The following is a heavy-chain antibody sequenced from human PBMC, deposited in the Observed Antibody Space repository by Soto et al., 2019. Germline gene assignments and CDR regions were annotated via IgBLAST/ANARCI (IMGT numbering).Heavy chain of an antibody. CDR2: VRFDAINK. Sequence: MDWVRQAPGKGLEWVAVVRFDAINKYYADSVKGRFTISRDNSKSMVYLQMNSLRPDDTAVYYCAKLPNCGGDCYFDYWGQGTLVTVSS. V-gene: IGHV3-30*02. CDR3: AKLPNCGGDCYFDY. D-gene: IGHD2-21*02. J-gene: IGHJ4*02.